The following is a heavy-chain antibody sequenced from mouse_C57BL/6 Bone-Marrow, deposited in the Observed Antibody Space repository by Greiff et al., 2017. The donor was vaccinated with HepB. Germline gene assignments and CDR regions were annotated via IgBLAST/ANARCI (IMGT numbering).Heavy chain of an antibody. D-gene: IGHD1-1*01. CDR1: GFTFSSYA. Sequence: VQLKESGGGLVKPGGSLKLSCAASGFTFSSYAMSWVRQTPEKRLEWVATISDGGSYTYYPDNVKGRFTISRDNAKNNLYLQMSHLKSEDTAMYYCAREGLRYFDYWGQGTTLTVSS. CDR3: AREGLRYFDY. V-gene: IGHV5-4*01. J-gene: IGHJ2*01. CDR2: ISDGGSYT.